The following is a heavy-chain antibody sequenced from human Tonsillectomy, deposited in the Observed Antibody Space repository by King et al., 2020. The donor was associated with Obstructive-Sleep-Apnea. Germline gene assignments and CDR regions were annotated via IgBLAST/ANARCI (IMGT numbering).Heavy chain of an antibody. CDR1: GFTFSSYA. J-gene: IGHJ4*02. V-gene: IGHV3-30*04. D-gene: IGHD6-19*01. Sequence: VQLVESGGGVVQPGRSLRLSCAASGFTFSSYAMHWVRQAPGKGLEWVAVISYDGSNKYYADSVKGRFTISRDNSKNTLYLQMNSLRAEDTAVYYCARDAVAGTYRIGYHEFDYWGQGTLVTVSS. CDR3: ARDAVAGTYRIGYHEFDY. CDR2: ISYDGSNK.